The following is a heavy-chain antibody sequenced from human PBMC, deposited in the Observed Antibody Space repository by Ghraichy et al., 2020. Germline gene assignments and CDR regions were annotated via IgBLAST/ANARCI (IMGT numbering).Heavy chain of an antibody. CDR2: ISWNSGYI. CDR1: GFTFDDYV. J-gene: IGHJ3*02. D-gene: IGHD3-3*01. CDR3: AKDGPQSSGVDFDI. Sequence: GGSLRLSCVASGFTFDDYVMHWVRQAPGKGLEWVSGISWNSGYIDYADSVKGRFTISRDNAKNSLYLQMNSLRAEDTALYYCAKDGPQSSGVDFDIWGQGTMVTVSS. V-gene: IGHV3-9*01.